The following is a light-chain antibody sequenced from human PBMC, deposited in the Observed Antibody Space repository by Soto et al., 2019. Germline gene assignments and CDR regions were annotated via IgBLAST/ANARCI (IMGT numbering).Light chain of an antibody. CDR1: QDISNS. CDR2: AAS. CDR3: QKYDSATLT. J-gene: IGKJ4*01. V-gene: IGKV1-27*01. Sequence: DIQMTQSPSSLSASVGDRVTITCRASQDISNSLAWYQQKPGKVVKLLIYAASTLQSGVPSRFSGSGSGTDFTLTTSSLQPEDVASYYCQKYDSATLTFCGGTKVDIX.